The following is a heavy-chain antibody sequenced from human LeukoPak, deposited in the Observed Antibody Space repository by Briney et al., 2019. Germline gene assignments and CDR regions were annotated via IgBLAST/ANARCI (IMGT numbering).Heavy chain of an antibody. CDR3: ARARVPIAVAGLYYFDY. J-gene: IGHJ4*02. CDR1: VSTFTSYY. Sequence: GASVKVSCKASVSTFTSYYIHWLRQAPGQGPEWMGWIKPDSGSSHYAQKFHGRVTMTRDTSSNLAYMDLTRLKSDDTAVYYCARARVPIAVAGLYYFDYWGQGALVTVSS. D-gene: IGHD6-19*01. CDR2: IKPDSGSS. V-gene: IGHV1-2*02.